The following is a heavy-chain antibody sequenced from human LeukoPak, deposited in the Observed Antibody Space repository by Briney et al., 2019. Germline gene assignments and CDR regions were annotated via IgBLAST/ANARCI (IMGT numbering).Heavy chain of an antibody. D-gene: IGHD1-26*01. V-gene: IGHV3-66*01. CDR3: AVVGATTDDY. J-gene: IGHJ4*02. Sequence: GGSLRLSCAASGFXVSSNYMSWVRQAPGKGLEWVSVIYSGGSTYYTDSVKGRFTISRDISKNTLYLQMNSLRAEDTAVYYCAVVGATTDDYWGQGTLVTVSS. CDR2: IYSGGST. CDR1: GFXVSSNY.